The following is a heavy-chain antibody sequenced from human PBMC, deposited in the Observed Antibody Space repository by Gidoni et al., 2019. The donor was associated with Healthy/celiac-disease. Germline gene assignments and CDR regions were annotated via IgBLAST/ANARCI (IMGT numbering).Heavy chain of an antibody. Sequence: EVQLLESGGGLVQPGGSMRLSCAASGFTFSSYAMSWVRQAPGKGLEWVSAISGSGGRPYYADPVKGRVTISRDNSKNTLYLQMNSLIADDTAVYYCAKCDVGDSSGYYADYWGQGTLVTVSS. D-gene: IGHD3-22*01. CDR3: AKCDVGDSSGYYADY. CDR1: GFTFSSYA. V-gene: IGHV3-23*01. J-gene: IGHJ4*02. CDR2: ISGSGGRP.